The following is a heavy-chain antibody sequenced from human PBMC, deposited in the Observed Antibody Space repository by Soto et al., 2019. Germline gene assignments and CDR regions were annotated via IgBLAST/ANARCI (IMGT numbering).Heavy chain of an antibody. Sequence: GGSLRLSCAASGFTFSSYGMHWVRQAPGKGLEWVAVIWYDGSNKYYADSVKGRFTISRDNSKNTLYLQMNSLRAEDTAVYYCARDAPPRNHDSGDYFPLRQGLEYFQHWGQGTLVTVSS. CDR1: GFTFSSYG. D-gene: IGHD4-17*01. CDR3: ARDAPPRNHDSGDYFPLRQGLEYFQH. CDR2: IWYDGSNK. J-gene: IGHJ1*01. V-gene: IGHV3-33*01.